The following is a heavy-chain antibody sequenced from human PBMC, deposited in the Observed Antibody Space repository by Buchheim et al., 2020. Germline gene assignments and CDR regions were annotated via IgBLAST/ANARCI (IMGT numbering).Heavy chain of an antibody. D-gene: IGHD3-22*01. V-gene: IGHV4-34*01. Sequence: QVQLQQWGAGLLKPSETLSLTCAVYGGSFSGYYWSWIRQPPGKGLEWIGEINHSGSTNYNPSLKSRVTIPVDTSKNQFSLKLSSVTAADTAVYYCARAGERWLLNFDYWGQGTL. CDR1: GGSFSGYY. J-gene: IGHJ4*02. CDR2: INHSGST. CDR3: ARAGERWLLNFDY.